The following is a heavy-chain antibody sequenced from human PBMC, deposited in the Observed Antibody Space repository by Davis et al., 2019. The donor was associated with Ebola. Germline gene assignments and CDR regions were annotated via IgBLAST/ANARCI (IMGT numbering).Heavy chain of an antibody. Sequence: PGGSLRLSCTVSGASINSYYWVWIRQSAGKRLEWLGRVYTSGTTNHNGSTSYNPSLRSRVTMSVDTSLNQFSLRLSSVTAADTAVYFCARGPPYFCMGGRCYSYYFDSWGQGTLITVSS. D-gene: IGHD2-15*01. CDR2: VYTSGTTNHNGST. J-gene: IGHJ4*02. V-gene: IGHV4-4*07. CDR3: ARGPPYFCMGGRCYSYYFDS. CDR1: GASINSYY.